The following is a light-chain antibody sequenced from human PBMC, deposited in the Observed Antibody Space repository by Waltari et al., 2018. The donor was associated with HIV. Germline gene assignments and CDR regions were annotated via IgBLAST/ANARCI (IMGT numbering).Light chain of an antibody. CDR3: QSYDTRSSGFLV. J-gene: IGLJ3*02. CDR2: GNI. Sequence: QSVLTQPPSVSGAPGQTVTISCTGSRPNLRANYDFHCYQKLPGRAPKVLVYGNIYRPPGVPDRFSGSKSGTSASLAITGLQADDEGYYYCQSYDTRSSGFLVFGGGTKVTVL. CDR1: RPNLRANYD. V-gene: IGLV1-40*01.